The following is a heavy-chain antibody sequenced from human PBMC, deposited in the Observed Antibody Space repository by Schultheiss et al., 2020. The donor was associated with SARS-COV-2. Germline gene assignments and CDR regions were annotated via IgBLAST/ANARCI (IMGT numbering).Heavy chain of an antibody. D-gene: IGHD2-15*01. Sequence: ASVKVSCKASGYTFTSYGISWVRQAPGQGLEWMGWISAYNGNTNYAQKLQGRVTMTRDTSISTAYMELSRLRSDDTAVYYCARARVVVAGDAFDIWGQGTTVTVSS. CDR1: GYTFTSYG. CDR2: ISAYNGNT. J-gene: IGHJ3*02. CDR3: ARARVVVAGDAFDI. V-gene: IGHV1-18*04.